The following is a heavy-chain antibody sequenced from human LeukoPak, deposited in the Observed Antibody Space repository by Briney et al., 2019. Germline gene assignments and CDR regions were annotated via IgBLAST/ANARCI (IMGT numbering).Heavy chain of an antibody. CDR2: LYYSGST. J-gene: IGHJ6*02. D-gene: IGHD5-18*01. Sequence: KPSETLSLTCTVSGGSISSYYWSWIPQPPGKGLEGMGYLYYSGSTNYNPSLKSRVTISVDTSKNQFSLKLSSVTAADTAVYYCARLSGYSYGPADDYYGMDVWGQGTTVTVSS. CDR3: ARLSGYSYGPADDYYGMDV. V-gene: IGHV4-59*08. CDR1: GGSISSYY.